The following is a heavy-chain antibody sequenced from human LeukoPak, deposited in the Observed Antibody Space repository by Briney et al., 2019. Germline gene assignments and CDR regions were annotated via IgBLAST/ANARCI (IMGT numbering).Heavy chain of an antibody. V-gene: IGHV3-23*01. CDR1: GFTFSSYA. CDR3: AKGLQWELPFDY. Sequence: PGGSLRLSCAASGFTFSSYAMSWVRQAPGKGPEWVSAISGSGSRYYADSVKGRFTISRDNSKNTLYLQMNSLKAEDTAVYYCAKGLQWELPFDYWGQGTLVTVSS. CDR2: ISGSGSR. J-gene: IGHJ4*02. D-gene: IGHD1-26*01.